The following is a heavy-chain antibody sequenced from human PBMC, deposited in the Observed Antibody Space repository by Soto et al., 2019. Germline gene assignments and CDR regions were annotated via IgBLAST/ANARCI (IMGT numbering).Heavy chain of an antibody. CDR3: ARERVTAVGTFGFDI. V-gene: IGHV3-74*01. J-gene: IGHJ3*02. D-gene: IGHD2-21*02. CDR2: IHSDGTST. CDR1: GFSFSSYW. Sequence: GSLRLSCAASGFSFSSYWMHWVRQAPGKGLVWVSRIHSDGTSTTYADSVKGRFTISRDNAKNTLYLQMNSLRAEDTAVYYCARERVTAVGTFGFDIWGQGTMVTVSS.